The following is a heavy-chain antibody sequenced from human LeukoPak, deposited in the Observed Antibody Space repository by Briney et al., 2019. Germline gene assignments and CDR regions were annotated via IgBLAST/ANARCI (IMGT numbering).Heavy chain of an antibody. Sequence: SETLSLTCAVSGYSISSGYYRGWIRQPPGKGLEWIGSIYHSGSTYYNPSLKSRVTISVDTSKNQFSLKLSSVTAADTAVYYCARDEYSSSWYGNWGQGTLVTVSS. CDR1: GYSISSGYY. D-gene: IGHD6-13*01. CDR2: IYHSGST. J-gene: IGHJ4*02. V-gene: IGHV4-38-2*02. CDR3: ARDEYSSSWYGN.